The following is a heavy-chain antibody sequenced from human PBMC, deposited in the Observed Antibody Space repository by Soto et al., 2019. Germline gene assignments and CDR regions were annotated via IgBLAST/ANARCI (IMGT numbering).Heavy chain of an antibody. CDR3: AKDGGRKYYFDN. CDR2: IDGSGDST. V-gene: IGHV3-23*01. CDR1: GFPFRNYA. Sequence: PGGSLRLSCATSGFPFRNYAMSWVRQTPGKGLEWVSAIDGSGDSTYYADSVKGRFTISRDNSGNTLYLQMDSLRAEDTAVYFCAKDGGRKYYFDNWGQGALVTVSS. J-gene: IGHJ4*02. D-gene: IGHD3-3*01.